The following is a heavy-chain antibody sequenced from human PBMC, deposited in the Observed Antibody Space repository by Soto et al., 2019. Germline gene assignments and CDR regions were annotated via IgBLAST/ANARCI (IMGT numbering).Heavy chain of an antibody. V-gene: IGHV4-39*01. D-gene: IGHD1-7*01. Sequence: SETLSLTCTVSGGSISSSSYYWGWIRQPPGKGLEWIGSIYYSGSTYYNPSLKSRVTISVDTSKNQFSLKLSSVTAADTAVYYCARHWNYFPNWFDPWGQGTLVTVSS. CDR3: ARHWNYFPNWFDP. J-gene: IGHJ5*02. CDR1: GGSISSSSYY. CDR2: IYYSGST.